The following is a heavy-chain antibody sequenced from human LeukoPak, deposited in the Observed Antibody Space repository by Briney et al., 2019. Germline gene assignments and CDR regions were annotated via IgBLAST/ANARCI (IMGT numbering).Heavy chain of an antibody. CDR3: ARDLGYSSSSPFDY. D-gene: IGHD6-6*01. CDR2: ISSSSSYI. J-gene: IGHJ4*02. V-gene: IGHV3-21*01. Sequence: GGSLRLSCAPSGFTFSSYSMNWVRQAPGKGLEWVSSISSSSSYIYYADSVKGRFTISRDNAKNSLYLQMNSLRAEDTAVYYCARDLGYSSSSPFDYWGQGTLVTVSS. CDR1: GFTFSSYS.